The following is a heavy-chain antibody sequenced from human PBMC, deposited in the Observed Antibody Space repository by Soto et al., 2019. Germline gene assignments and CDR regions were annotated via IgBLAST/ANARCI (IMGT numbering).Heavy chain of an antibody. Sequence: PSETLSLTCTVSGGSISSDYWSWIRQPPGKGLKWIGYIYYSGSTNYNPSLKSRVTISVDTSKNQFSLKLSPVTAADTAVYYCARVYGSGSYYGVAFDIWGQGTMVT. CDR3: ARVYGSGSYYGVAFDI. D-gene: IGHD3-10*01. CDR1: GGSISSDY. V-gene: IGHV4-59*01. J-gene: IGHJ3*02. CDR2: IYYSGST.